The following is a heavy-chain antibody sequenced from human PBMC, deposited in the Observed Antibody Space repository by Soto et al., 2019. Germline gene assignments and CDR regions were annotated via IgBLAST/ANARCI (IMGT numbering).Heavy chain of an antibody. CDR3: ARTTVTASYYYMDV. Sequence: QVQLVQSGAEVKQPGASVKVSCKASGYTFTNYGFTWVRQAPGQGLEWLGWISTYNGNTKYAQQVQGRLTMTTDPSTSIATMEPTSLRPHATALYCCARTTVTASYYYMDVWGKGPTVTVAS. J-gene: IGHJ6*03. CDR2: ISTYNGNT. V-gene: IGHV1-18*01. D-gene: IGHD4-17*01. CDR1: GYTFTNYG.